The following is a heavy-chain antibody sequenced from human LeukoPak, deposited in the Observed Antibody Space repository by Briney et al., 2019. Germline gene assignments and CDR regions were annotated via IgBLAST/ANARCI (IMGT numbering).Heavy chain of an antibody. V-gene: IGHV5-51*01. CDR3: VRHFHPAETTGGYFDL. CDR2: TFPGGSDT. CDR1: GYNFTPYW. D-gene: IGHD4-17*01. Sequence: GESLKISCKASGYNFTPYWIGWVRQMPGKGLEWMGITFPGGSDTKYSPPFQGLVTMSADRSTSTAYPQWNSLKASDTAMYYCVRHFHPAETTGGYFDLLGRGTLVTVSS. J-gene: IGHJ2*01.